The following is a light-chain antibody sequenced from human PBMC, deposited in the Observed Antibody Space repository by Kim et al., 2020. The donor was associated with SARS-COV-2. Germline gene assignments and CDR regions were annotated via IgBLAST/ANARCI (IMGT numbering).Light chain of an antibody. Sequence: SSELTQDPAVSVAVGQTVRITCQGHSLRTYYASWYQQKPGQAPVLVIYGRNNRPSGIPDRFSGSTSGNTASLTITGAQAEDEADYYCKSRDSSGNVVFGGGTKLTVL. CDR3: KSRDSSGNVV. CDR1: SLRTYY. CDR2: GRN. V-gene: IGLV3-19*01. J-gene: IGLJ2*01.